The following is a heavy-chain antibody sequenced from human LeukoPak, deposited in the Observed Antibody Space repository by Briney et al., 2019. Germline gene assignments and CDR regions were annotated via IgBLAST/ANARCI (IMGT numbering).Heavy chain of an antibody. CDR2: IYYSGST. V-gene: IGHV4-61*08. Sequence: SQTLSLTCTVSGGSISSGDYYWSWIRQPPGKGLEWIGYIYYSGSTNYNPSLKSRVTISVDTSKNQFSLKLSSVTAADTAVYYCARTYCGGDCYFRGYYFDYWGQGTLVTVSS. CDR3: ARTYCGGDCYFRGYYFDY. D-gene: IGHD2-21*02. J-gene: IGHJ4*02. CDR1: GGSISSGDYY.